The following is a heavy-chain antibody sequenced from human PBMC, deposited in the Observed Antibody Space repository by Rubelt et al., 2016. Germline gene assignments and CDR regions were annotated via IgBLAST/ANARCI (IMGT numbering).Heavy chain of an antibody. Sequence: GGSLRLSCAASGFTFSSYSTNWVRQAPGKGLEWVSSISSSSSYIYYADSVKGRFTISRDNAKNSLCLQMNSLRAEDTAVYYCARAGGDAGFDYWGQGTLVTVSS. CDR1: GFTFSSYS. CDR3: ARAGGDAGFDY. J-gene: IGHJ4*02. V-gene: IGHV3-21*01. CDR2: ISSSSSYI. D-gene: IGHD4-17*01.